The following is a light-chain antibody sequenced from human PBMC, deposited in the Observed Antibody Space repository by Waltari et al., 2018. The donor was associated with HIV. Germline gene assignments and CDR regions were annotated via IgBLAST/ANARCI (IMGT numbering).Light chain of an antibody. CDR2: GVT. Sequence: QSPLSQPASVSGSPGQSITISCTGVNHEIAYYNFVSWYQQHPGKAPQLIIYGVTRRPSGVSSRFSGSKSGVTASLTISGLQAEDEAIYFCSSFASQGSLMFGGGTTLTVL. J-gene: IGLJ3*02. V-gene: IGLV2-14*03. CDR3: SSFASQGSLM. CDR1: NHEIAYYNF.